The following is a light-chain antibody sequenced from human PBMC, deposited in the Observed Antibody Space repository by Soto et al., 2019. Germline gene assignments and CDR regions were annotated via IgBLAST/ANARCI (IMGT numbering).Light chain of an antibody. CDR2: GAS. V-gene: IGKV3-15*01. Sequence: EIVMTQSPATLSVSPGERATLSCRASQSVSSNLAWYQQKPGQAPRLLIYGASTSATGIPARFSGSGSGTEFTLTISSLQSEDFAVYYCQQDNNWPQTFGQGTKVEIK. CDR3: QQDNNWPQT. J-gene: IGKJ1*01. CDR1: QSVSSN.